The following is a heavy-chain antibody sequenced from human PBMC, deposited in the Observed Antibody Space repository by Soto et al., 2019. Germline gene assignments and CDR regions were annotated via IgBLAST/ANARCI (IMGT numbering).Heavy chain of an antibody. CDR2: IKQDGSEK. J-gene: IGHJ4*02. CDR1: GFTFSRYW. Sequence: GGSLRLSCAASGFTFSRYWMSWVRQAPRKGLEWVANIKQDGSEKYYVDSVKGRFTISRDNAKNSVYLQMNSLRAEDTAAYYCAIDFEVSYGYGPFEYWGQGTLVTVSS. V-gene: IGHV3-7*03. D-gene: IGHD5-18*01. CDR3: AIDFEVSYGYGPFEY.